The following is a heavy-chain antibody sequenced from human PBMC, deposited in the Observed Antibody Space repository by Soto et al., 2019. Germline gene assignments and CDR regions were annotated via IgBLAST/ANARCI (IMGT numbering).Heavy chain of an antibody. CDR3: ARERAAFIAVASNWFDP. D-gene: IGHD6-19*01. Sequence: SQTLSLTCAIPGDSVSSNSAAWNWIRQSPSRGLEWLGRTYYRSKWYNDYAVSVKSRITINPDTSKNQFSLQLNSVTPEDTAVYYCARERAAFIAVASNWFDPWGQGTLPTVSS. CDR2: TYYRSKWYN. J-gene: IGHJ5*02. V-gene: IGHV6-1*01. CDR1: GDSVSSNSAA.